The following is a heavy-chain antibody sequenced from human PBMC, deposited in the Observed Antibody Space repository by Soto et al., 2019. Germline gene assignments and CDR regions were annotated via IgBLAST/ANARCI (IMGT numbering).Heavy chain of an antibody. CDR3: ARLRGYRGYDIMDY. CDR2: ISPSSDDI. CDR1: GFVFSSYS. Sequence: EVQLVESGGGLVKPGGSLRLSCAASGFVFSSYSMHWVRQVPGKGLEWVSSISPSSDDIHYADSVKGRFTISRDNAKNSLYLQMNSLRGEDTAVYYCARLRGYRGYDIMDYWGQGALVTVSS. J-gene: IGHJ4*02. D-gene: IGHD5-12*01. V-gene: IGHV3-21*01.